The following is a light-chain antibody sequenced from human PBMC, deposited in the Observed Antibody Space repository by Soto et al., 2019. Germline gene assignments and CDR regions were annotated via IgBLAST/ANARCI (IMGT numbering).Light chain of an antibody. CDR2: KAS. J-gene: IGKJ1*01. CDR1: QSISSW. Sequence: DIQMTQSPSTLSASVGDRVTITCRASQSISSWLAWYQQTPGKAPKLLIYKASSLESGVPSRFSGSRSGTEFTLTISSLQPDDFATYYCQHYNCYPWTFGQGTKVEI. CDR3: QHYNCYPWT. V-gene: IGKV1-5*03.